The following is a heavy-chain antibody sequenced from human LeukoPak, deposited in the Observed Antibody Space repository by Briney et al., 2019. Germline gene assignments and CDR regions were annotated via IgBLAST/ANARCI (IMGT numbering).Heavy chain of an antibody. CDR1: GFTFRSYS. V-gene: IGHV3-48*02. CDR2: ISSSYKTI. D-gene: IGHD4-17*01. Sequence: GGSLRLSCAASGFTFRSYSMNWVRQAPGKGLEWVSYISSSYKTIYYADSVKGRFTISRDSAKNSLWLQMNSLRDEDTAVYYCARDYYGDHHFDYWGQGTLVTVSS. J-gene: IGHJ4*02. CDR3: ARDYYGDHHFDY.